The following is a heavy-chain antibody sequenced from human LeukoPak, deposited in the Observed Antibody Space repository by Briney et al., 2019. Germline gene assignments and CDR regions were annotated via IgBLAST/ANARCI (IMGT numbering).Heavy chain of an antibody. Sequence: GGSLRLSCAAAGFSVINAWMSWVRQAPGQGLEWVGRIKSRADGGTTGYAAPVEGRFSISRDDSENTLYLQMNSLQIDDTALYYCLIFPGRWGQGTLVTVSS. CDR1: GFSVINAW. J-gene: IGHJ4*02. CDR2: IKSRADGGTT. D-gene: IGHD3-3*01. V-gene: IGHV3-15*05. CDR3: LIFPGR.